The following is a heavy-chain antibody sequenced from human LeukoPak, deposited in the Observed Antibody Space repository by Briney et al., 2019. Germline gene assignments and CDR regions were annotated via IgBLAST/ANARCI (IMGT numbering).Heavy chain of an antibody. J-gene: IGHJ4*02. V-gene: IGHV1-2*02. CDR3: ARGVRYFDWLFNY. CDR2: IIPNSGGT. D-gene: IGHD3-9*01. Sequence: ASVKVSCKASGGTFSSYAISWVRQAPGQGLEWMGGIIPNSGGTNYAQKFQGRVTMTRDTSISTAYMELSRLRSDDTAVYYCARGVRYFDWLFNYWGQGTLVTVSS. CDR1: GGTFSSYA.